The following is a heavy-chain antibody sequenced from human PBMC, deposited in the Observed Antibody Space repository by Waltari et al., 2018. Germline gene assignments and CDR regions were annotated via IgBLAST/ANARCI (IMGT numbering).Heavy chain of an antibody. CDR2: IYYSGST. Sequence: QVQLQESSPGLVKPSQTLSLTCTVSGGSISSGGYYWIWIRQHPGKGLEWIGYIYYSGSTYYNPSLKSRVTISVDTSKNQFSLKLSSVTAADTAVYYCARQRITMVRGVIDYWGQGTLVTVSS. J-gene: IGHJ4*02. V-gene: IGHV4-31*03. D-gene: IGHD3-10*01. CDR3: ARQRITMVRGVIDY. CDR1: GGSISSGGYY.